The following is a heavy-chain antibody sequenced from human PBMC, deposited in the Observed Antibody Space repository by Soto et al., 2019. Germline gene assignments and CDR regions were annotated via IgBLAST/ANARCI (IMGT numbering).Heavy chain of an antibody. J-gene: IGHJ4*02. CDR1: GGTFSSYA. D-gene: IGHD2-8*01. Sequence: QVQLVQSGAEVKKPGSSVKVSCKASGGTFSSYAISWVRQAPGQGLEWMGGIIPIFGTANYAQKFQGRVTITADDSTSTAYMGLGSLRSEDTAVCYCAGGYASGPFDYWGRGTLVTVSS. V-gene: IGHV1-69*12. CDR2: IIPIFGTA. CDR3: AGGYASGPFDY.